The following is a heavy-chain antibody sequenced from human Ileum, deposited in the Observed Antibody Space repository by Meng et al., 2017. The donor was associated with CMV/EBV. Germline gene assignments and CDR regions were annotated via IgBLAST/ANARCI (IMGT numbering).Heavy chain of an antibody. CDR2: IYYSGLT. V-gene: IGHV4-39*07. J-gene: IGHJ5*02. CDR3: ARVWANGEGWFDP. D-gene: IGHD2-8*01. CDR1: AGSIRSSSHY. Sequence: QPPRQDSGPGLWKPPETLSSTVPVAAGSIRSSSHYWGWIRQPPGKGLEWIGNIYYSGLTSYNPSLKSRVTISVDTSKNQFSLKLSSVTAADTAVFYCARVWANGEGWFDPWGQGTLVTASS.